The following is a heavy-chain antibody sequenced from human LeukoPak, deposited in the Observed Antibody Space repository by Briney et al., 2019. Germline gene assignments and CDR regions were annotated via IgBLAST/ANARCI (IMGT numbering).Heavy chain of an antibody. D-gene: IGHD2-8*01. J-gene: IGHJ5*01. CDR1: VFSFSTNH. V-gene: IGHV3-23*01. CDR3: VKEEFCTNGNCISRFES. Sequence: PGGSLRLSCAASVFSFSTNHMSWVRQAPGQGREWVSAIVYVGGTTFYADSVKGRFTLSRDDSKNTLDLQMNSLRLEDTDVYYCVKEEFCTNGNCISRFESWGQGTLVTVSS. CDR2: IVYVGGTT.